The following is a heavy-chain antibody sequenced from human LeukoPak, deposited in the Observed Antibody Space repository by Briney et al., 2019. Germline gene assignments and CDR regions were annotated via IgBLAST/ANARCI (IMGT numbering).Heavy chain of an antibody. J-gene: IGHJ4*02. Sequence: TGGSLRLSCAASGFTFSSYGMSWVRQAPGKGLEWVSAISGSGGTTYYVDSVKGRFTISRDNSKNTLYLQINSLRDEDTAVYYCAKDHLPGIVVADRDYWGQGTLVTVSS. V-gene: IGHV3-23*01. CDR1: GFTFSSYG. CDR2: ISGSGGTT. D-gene: IGHD6-19*01. CDR3: AKDHLPGIVVADRDY.